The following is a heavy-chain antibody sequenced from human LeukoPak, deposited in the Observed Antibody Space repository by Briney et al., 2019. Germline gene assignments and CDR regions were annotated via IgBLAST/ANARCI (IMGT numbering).Heavy chain of an antibody. Sequence: GGSLRLSCAASVFTFSNAWMNWVRQAPWKGLEWVSHIRSSSETFYADSVKGRFTISRDNARNSLYLQMNNLRGEDAAIYYCARDAGNSGYGCDLWGQGTLVTVSS. J-gene: IGHJ5*02. CDR3: ARDAGNSGYGCDL. D-gene: IGHD5-12*01. CDR2: IRSSSET. CDR1: VFTFSNAW. V-gene: IGHV3-69-1*01.